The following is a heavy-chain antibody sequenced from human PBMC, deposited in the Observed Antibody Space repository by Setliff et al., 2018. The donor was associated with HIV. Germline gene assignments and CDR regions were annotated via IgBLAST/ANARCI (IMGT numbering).Heavy chain of an antibody. J-gene: IGHJ4*02. Sequence: SETLSLTCTVSGDSISTDYWTWIRQPPGKGLEWIGNIHYSRGSSYNASLKSRVTISLDTSKNHFSLKLSSVAAADTAVYCCARRYHDASGFYNSWGQGVLVTVSS. D-gene: IGHD1-1*01. V-gene: IGHV4-59*04. CDR2: IHYSRGS. CDR1: GDSISTDY. CDR3: ARRYHDASGFYNS.